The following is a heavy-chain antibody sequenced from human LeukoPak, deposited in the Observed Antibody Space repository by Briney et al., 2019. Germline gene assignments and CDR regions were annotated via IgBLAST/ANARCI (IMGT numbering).Heavy chain of an antibody. J-gene: IGHJ4*02. CDR1: GFTFSSYE. D-gene: IGHD6-13*01. CDR3: AKDALVAGGTWFFDS. V-gene: IGHV3-48*03. CDR2: ISSSGSTI. Sequence: GGSLRLSCAASGFTFSSYEMNWVRQAPGKGLEWVSYISSSGSTIYYADSVKGRFTTSRDNSKNTLYLQMNSLRADDTAVYYCAKDALVAGGTWFFDSWGQGTLVTVSS.